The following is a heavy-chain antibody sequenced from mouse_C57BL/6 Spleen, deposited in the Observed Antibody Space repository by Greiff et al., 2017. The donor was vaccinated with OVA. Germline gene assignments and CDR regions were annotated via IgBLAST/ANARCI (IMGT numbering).Heavy chain of an antibody. D-gene: IGHD2-4*01. CDR2: IDPSDSET. Sequence: QVQLQQPGAELVRPGSSVKLSCKASGYTFTSYWMHWVKQRPIQGLEWIGNIDPSDSETHYNQKFKDKATLTVDKSSSTAYMQLSSLTSEDSAVYYCARLGDYDVDDWGQGTTLTVAS. V-gene: IGHV1-52*01. CDR3: ARLGDYDVDD. CDR1: GYTFTSYW. J-gene: IGHJ2*01.